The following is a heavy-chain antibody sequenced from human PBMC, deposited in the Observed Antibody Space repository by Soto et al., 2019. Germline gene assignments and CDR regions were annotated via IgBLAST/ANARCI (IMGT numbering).Heavy chain of an antibody. J-gene: IGHJ1*01. V-gene: IGHV4-4*07. Sequence: SETLSLTCTVSGAYVSDFSWSWIRHPAGKGLEWIGRITVNGITQYTPSFRSRVTMSMDTSRNQFSLNLQSATAADTALYYCAKESGDNSTYEAHWGQGTLVTVSS. D-gene: IGHD1-7*01. CDR2: ITVNGIT. CDR1: GAYVSDFS. CDR3: AKESGDNSTYEAH.